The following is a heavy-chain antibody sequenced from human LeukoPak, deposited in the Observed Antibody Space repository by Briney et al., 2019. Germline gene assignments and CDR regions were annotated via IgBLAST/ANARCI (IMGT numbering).Heavy chain of an antibody. CDR2: IHSNRGA. Sequence: SETLSLTCTVSGGSISNYYWSWIRLPPGKGLEWIGFIHSNRGANYNASLNSRATISRDTSRSQVSLKLTSVTAADTAVYYCASSNLGSLGQFDPWGQGTLVTVSS. CDR1: GGSISNYY. D-gene: IGHD3-10*01. J-gene: IGHJ5*02. V-gene: IGHV4-59*01. CDR3: ASSNLGSLGQFDP.